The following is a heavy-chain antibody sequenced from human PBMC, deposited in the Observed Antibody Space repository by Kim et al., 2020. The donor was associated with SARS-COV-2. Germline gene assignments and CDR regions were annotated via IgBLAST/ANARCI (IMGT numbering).Heavy chain of an antibody. CDR2: IYYSGST. V-gene: IGHV4-39*01. CDR1: GGSISSSSYY. Sequence: SETLSLTCTVSGGSISSSSYYWGWIRQPPGKGLEWIGSIYYSGSTYYNPSLKSRVTISVDTSKNQFSLKLSSVTAADTAVYYCARLGAYSSSSFWYYYYGMDVWGQGTTVTVSS. D-gene: IGHD6-6*01. CDR3: ARLGAYSSSSFWYYYYGMDV. J-gene: IGHJ6*02.